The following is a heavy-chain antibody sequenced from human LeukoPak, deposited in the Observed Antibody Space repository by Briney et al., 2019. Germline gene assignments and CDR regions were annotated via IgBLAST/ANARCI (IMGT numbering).Heavy chain of an antibody. CDR3: ARAQGTLYYYYGMDV. D-gene: IGHD1-1*01. V-gene: IGHV4-34*01. CDR1: GGSFSGYY. Sequence: PSETLSLTCAVYGGSFSGYYWSWIRQPPGKGLEWIGEINHSGSTNYNPSLKSRVTISVDTSKNQFSLKLSSVTAADTAVYYYARAQGTLYYYYGMDVWGQGTTVTVSS. J-gene: IGHJ6*02. CDR2: INHSGST.